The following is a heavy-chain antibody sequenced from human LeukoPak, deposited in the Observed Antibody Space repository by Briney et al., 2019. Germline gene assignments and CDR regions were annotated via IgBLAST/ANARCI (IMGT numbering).Heavy chain of an antibody. CDR1: GFTFSSYA. CDR2: IIPIFGTA. Sequence: GSSLKLSCKASGFTFSSYAMSWVRQAPGQGLEWMSGIIPIFGTANYADKVQGRVTITTDKSTNTAYMELNSLRAEDTAVYYCASRGSYFDYWGERTLVT. CDR3: ASRGSYFDY. J-gene: IGHJ4*02. V-gene: IGHV1-69*05.